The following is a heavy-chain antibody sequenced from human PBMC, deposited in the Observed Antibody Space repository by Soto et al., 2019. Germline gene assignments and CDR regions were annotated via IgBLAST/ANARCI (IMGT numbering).Heavy chain of an antibody. J-gene: IGHJ5*02. V-gene: IGHV4-31*02. CDR1: GGSISSGGYY. Sequence: PSETLSLTXTISGGSISSGGYYWSWIRQHPTEGLEWIGYIHNSGATYYNPSLNSRVSISVDTSKTQFSLNVYSVTAADTAVYYCAREGAGSYWFDPWGQGVLVTVSS. D-gene: IGHD3-10*01. CDR2: IHNSGAT. CDR3: AREGAGSYWFDP.